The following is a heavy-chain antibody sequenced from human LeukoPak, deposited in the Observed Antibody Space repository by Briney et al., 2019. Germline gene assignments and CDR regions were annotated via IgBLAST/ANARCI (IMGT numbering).Heavy chain of an antibody. CDR2: IYHDGST. CDR3: VRDPPDY. CDR1: GYSISSGAY. Sequence: SETLSLTCAVSGYSISSGAYWGWIRQPPGKGLQWIGCIYHDGSTYCNPSLQSRVTISVDTSKNQFSLKLTSVTATDTAVYYCVRDPPDYWGQGTLVTVSS. J-gene: IGHJ4*02. V-gene: IGHV4-38-2*02.